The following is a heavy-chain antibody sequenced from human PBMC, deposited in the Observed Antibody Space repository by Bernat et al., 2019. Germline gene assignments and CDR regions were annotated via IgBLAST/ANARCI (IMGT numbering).Heavy chain of an antibody. Sequence: QVQLVQSGSELKKPGASVKVSCKASGYTFTSYAMNWVRHAPGQGLEWMGWINTNTGNPTYAQGFTGRFVFSFDTSVSTAYLQISSIKAEDTAVYYCARDLYAYYYYGSGYYFDYWGQGTLVTVSS. CDR3: ARDLYAYYYYGSGYYFDY. V-gene: IGHV7-4-1*02. D-gene: IGHD3-10*01. J-gene: IGHJ4*02. CDR1: GYTFTSYA. CDR2: INTNTGNP.